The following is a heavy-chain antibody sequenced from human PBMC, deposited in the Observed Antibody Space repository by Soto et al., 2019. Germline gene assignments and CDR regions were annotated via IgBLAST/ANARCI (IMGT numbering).Heavy chain of an antibody. J-gene: IGHJ5*02. V-gene: IGHV4-59*01. CDR3: ARYSPPKKSFDSNPGWLDP. D-gene: IGHD2-21*01. CDR2: VYDSGTS. Sequence: QVQLQESGPGLVLPSETLSLTCTVSGGSMNSYYWTWVRQPPGKGLEWIGYVYDSGTSKYNASLASRITMSLATPRXXFXLSLSYVTAADTAVYFCARYSPPKKSFDSNPGWLDPWGQGTLVAVSS. CDR1: GGSMNSYY.